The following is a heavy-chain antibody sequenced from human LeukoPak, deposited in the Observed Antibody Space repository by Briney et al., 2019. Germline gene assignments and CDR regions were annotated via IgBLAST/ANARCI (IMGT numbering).Heavy chain of an antibody. Sequence: ASVKVSCKASGYTFTSYYMHWVRQALGQGLEWMGMINPSGGSTSYAQKFQGRVTMTRDTSTSTVYMELSSLRSEDTAVYYCARDPGIAAVSRGYYYYYYMDVWGKGTTVTISS. CDR1: GYTFTSYY. V-gene: IGHV1-46*01. CDR2: INPSGGST. J-gene: IGHJ6*03. CDR3: ARDPGIAAVSRGYYYYYYMDV. D-gene: IGHD6-13*01.